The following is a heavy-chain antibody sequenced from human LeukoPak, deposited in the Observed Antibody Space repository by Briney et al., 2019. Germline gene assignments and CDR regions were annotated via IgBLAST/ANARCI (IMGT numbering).Heavy chain of an antibody. CDR2: ISSSGSTI. CDR3: AKDSPLRTSYHGYFDY. D-gene: IGHD3-16*01. Sequence: PGGSLRLSCAASGFTFSSYEMNWVRQAPGKGLEWVSYISSSGSTIYYADSVKGRFTISRDNAKNSLYLQMNSLRAEDTAVYYCAKDSPLRTSYHGYFDYWGQGTLVTVSS. J-gene: IGHJ4*02. V-gene: IGHV3-48*03. CDR1: GFTFSSYE.